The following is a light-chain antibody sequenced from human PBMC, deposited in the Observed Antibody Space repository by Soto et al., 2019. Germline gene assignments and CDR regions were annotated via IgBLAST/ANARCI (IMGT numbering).Light chain of an antibody. V-gene: IGKV2-28*01. CDR3: MQSLQTPLT. J-gene: IGKJ4*01. CDR2: LGS. CDR1: QSLQHSNGYNC. Sequence: DIVMTQSPLPLPVTPGEPASISCRSSQSLQHSNGYNCLDWYLQKPGQSPQLLIYLGSNRASGVPDRFSGSGSGTDFTLKISRVEAEDVGVYYCMQSLQTPLTFGGGTKVEIK.